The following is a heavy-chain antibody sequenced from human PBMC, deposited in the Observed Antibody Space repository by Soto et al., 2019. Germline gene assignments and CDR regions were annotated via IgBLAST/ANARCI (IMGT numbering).Heavy chain of an antibody. Sequence: GGSLRLSCAASGFTFSSYAMSWVRQAPGKGLEWVSAISGSGGSTYYADSVKGRFTISRDNSKNTLYLQMNSLRAEDTAVYYCAKDSYPSYYYDSSGYPYAYWGQGTLVT. J-gene: IGHJ4*02. V-gene: IGHV3-23*01. CDR2: ISGSGGST. CDR1: GFTFSSYA. D-gene: IGHD3-22*01. CDR3: AKDSYPSYYYDSSGYPYAY.